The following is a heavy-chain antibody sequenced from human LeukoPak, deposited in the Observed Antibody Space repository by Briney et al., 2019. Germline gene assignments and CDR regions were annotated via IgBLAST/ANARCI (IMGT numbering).Heavy chain of an antibody. CDR1: GYTFTGYY. V-gene: IGHV1-2*02. Sequence: ASVKVSCTASGYTFTGYYMHWVRQAPGQGLEWMGWINPNSGGTNYAQKFQGRVTMTRGTSISTAYMELSRLRSDDTAVYYCARASYRWELPDFDYWGQGTLVTVSS. CDR3: ARASYRWELPDFDY. J-gene: IGHJ4*02. CDR2: INPNSGGT. D-gene: IGHD2-15*01.